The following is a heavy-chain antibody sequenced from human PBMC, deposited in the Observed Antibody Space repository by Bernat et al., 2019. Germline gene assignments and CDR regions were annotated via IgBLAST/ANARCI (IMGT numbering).Heavy chain of an antibody. CDR1: GGTFSSYT. D-gene: IGHD3-9*01. V-gene: IGHV1-69*02. CDR3: ARTRSGYFDWLLPPDY. CDR2: IIPILGIA. J-gene: IGHJ4*02. Sequence: QVQLVQSGAEVKKPGSTVKVSCKASGGTFSSYTISWVRQAPGQGLEWMGRIIPILGIANYAQKFQGRVTITADKSTSTAYMELSSLRSEDTAVYYCARTRSGYFDWLLPPDYWGQGTLVTVSS.